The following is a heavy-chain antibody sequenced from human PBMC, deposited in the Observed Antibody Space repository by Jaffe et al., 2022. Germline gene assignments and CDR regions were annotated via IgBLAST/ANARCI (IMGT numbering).Heavy chain of an antibody. J-gene: IGHJ4*02. V-gene: IGHV4-59*01. D-gene: IGHD7-27*01. CDR3: ARETRNWGLDY. Sequence: QVQLQESGPGLVKPSETLSLTCTVSGGSISSYYWSWIRQPPGKGLEWIGYIYYSGSTNYNPSLKSRVTISVDTSKNQFSLKLSSVTAADTAVYYCARETRNWGLDYWGQGTLVTVSS. CDR2: IYYSGST. CDR1: GGSISSYY.